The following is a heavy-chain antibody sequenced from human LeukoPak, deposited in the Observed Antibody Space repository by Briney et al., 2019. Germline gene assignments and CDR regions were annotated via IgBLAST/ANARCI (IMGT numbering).Heavy chain of an antibody. V-gene: IGHV3-53*01. J-gene: IGHJ4*02. Sequence: AGGSLRLSCAASGFTVSSNYMSWVRQAPGKGLEWVSVIYAGGSTCYADSVKGRFIISRDNSKNTLYLQMNSLRAEDTAVYYCARVSGWYTFDYWGQGTLVTVSS. CDR1: GFTVSSNY. D-gene: IGHD6-19*01. CDR3: ARVSGWYTFDY. CDR2: IYAGGST.